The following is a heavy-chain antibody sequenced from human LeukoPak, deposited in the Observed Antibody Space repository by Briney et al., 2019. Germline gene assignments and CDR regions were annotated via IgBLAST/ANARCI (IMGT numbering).Heavy chain of an antibody. D-gene: IGHD4-17*01. Sequence: SETLSLTCTVSGGSISSYYWSWIRQPAGKRLEWIGHIYTSGSTNYNPSLKSRVTMSVGTSKNQFSLKLSSVTAADTAVYYCARPLLYGDYAYMDVWGKGTTVTVSS. CDR3: ARPLLYGDYAYMDV. V-gene: IGHV4-4*07. CDR1: GGSISSYY. CDR2: IYTSGST. J-gene: IGHJ6*03.